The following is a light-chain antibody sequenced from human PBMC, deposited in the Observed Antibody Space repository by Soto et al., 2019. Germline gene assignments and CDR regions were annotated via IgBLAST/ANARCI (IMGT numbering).Light chain of an antibody. CDR2: GAS. CDR1: QSVSGN. Sequence: EIVMTQSPATLAVSPGERATLSCRASQSVSGNLAWYQQKPGQAPRLLIYGASTRATGIPARFSGSGSGTEFTLTISSLQSEDFAVYYCQQYNNWPLFGQGTKVDIK. V-gene: IGKV3-15*01. CDR3: QQYNNWPL. J-gene: IGKJ1*01.